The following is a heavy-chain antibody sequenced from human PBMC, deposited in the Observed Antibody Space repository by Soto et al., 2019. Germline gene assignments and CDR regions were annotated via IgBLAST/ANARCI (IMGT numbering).Heavy chain of an antibody. CDR2: IYWDDDK. J-gene: IGHJ3*02. Sequence: QITLKESGPTLVKPTQTLTLTCTFSGFSLSTSGVGVGWIRQPPGKALEWLALIYWDDDKRYSPSLKSRLTITKDTSKNQVVLTMTNMDPVDTATYYCAHRRMATIMTLGAFDIWGQGTMVTVS. CDR1: GFSLSTSGVG. CDR3: AHRRMATIMTLGAFDI. V-gene: IGHV2-5*02. D-gene: IGHD5-12*01.